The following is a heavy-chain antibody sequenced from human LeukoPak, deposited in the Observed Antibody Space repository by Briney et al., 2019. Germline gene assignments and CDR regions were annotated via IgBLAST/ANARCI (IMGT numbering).Heavy chain of an antibody. D-gene: IGHD2-21*01. J-gene: IGHJ5*02. CDR3: AMLAPVVAPNPP. CDR2: FDPEDGET. CDR1: GYTLTELS. V-gene: IGHV1-24*01. Sequence: ASVKVSCKVSGYTLTELSMHWVRQAPGKGLEWMGGFDPEDGETIYAQKFQGRVTMTEGTSTDTAYMELSSLRSEDTAVYYCAMLAPVVAPNPPWGQGTLVTVSS.